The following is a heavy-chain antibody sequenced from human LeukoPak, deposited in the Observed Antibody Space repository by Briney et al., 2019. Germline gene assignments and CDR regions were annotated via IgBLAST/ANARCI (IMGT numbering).Heavy chain of an antibody. J-gene: IGHJ4*02. CDR1: GFTFSSYS. CDR3: ARGGEFSGYEI. Sequence: GGSLRLSCAASGFTFSSYSMTWARQAPGKGLGWVSSISSRSSYIYYTDSVKGRFTISRDNAKNSLYLQMNSLRAEDTAVYYCARGGEFSGYEIWGQGTLVTVSS. CDR2: ISSRSSYI. D-gene: IGHD5-12*01. V-gene: IGHV3-21*01.